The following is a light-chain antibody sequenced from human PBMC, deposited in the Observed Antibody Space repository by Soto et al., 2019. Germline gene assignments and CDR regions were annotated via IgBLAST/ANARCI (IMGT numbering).Light chain of an antibody. CDR1: SSNIGAGYD. J-gene: IGLJ3*02. Sequence: QLVLTQPPSVSGAPGQRVTISCTGSSSNIGAGYDVHWYQQLPGTAPKLLIYGNSNRPSGVPDRFSGSKSATSASLAITGLQAEDEADYYCQSYDSSLSGWVFGGGTKVTVL. CDR3: QSYDSSLSGWV. V-gene: IGLV1-40*01. CDR2: GNS.